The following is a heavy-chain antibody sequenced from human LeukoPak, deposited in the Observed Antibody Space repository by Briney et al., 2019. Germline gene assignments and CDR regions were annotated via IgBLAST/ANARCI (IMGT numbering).Heavy chain of an antibody. D-gene: IGHD4-17*01. Sequence: GASVKVSCKASGYTFTSYAMHWVRQAPGQRLEWMGWINAGNGNTKYSQKLQGRVTITRDTSASTAYMELSSLRSEDTAVYYCARVGDYYNWFDPWGQGTLVTVSS. CDR2: INAGNGNT. CDR1: GYTFTSYA. J-gene: IGHJ5*02. CDR3: ARVGDYYNWFDP. V-gene: IGHV1-3*01.